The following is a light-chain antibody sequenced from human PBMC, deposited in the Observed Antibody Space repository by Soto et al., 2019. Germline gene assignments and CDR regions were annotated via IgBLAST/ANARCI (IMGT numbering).Light chain of an antibody. CDR3: QQRSNWPLT. CDR2: DAS. V-gene: IGKV3-11*01. CDR1: QSIRSY. Sequence: EMVLTQSPATLSWSPGERATLSCRASQSIRSYLAWYQQKPGQTPRLLIYDASNRATGIPARFSGSGSGTDFTLTISSLEPEDFVVYYCQQRSNWPLTFGGGTKVEIK. J-gene: IGKJ4*01.